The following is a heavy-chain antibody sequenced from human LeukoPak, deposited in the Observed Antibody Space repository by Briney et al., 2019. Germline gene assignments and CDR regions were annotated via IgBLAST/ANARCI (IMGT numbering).Heavy chain of an antibody. CDR1: GASLSGDC. CDR2: INHSGST. Sequence: PSQTLSLTWADYGASLSGDCWTWIRRAPGKVLDLIWEINHSGSTNYNPSLKSRVTISVDTSKNQFSLKLSSVTAADTAVYYCARGGLYCSGGSCSLWFDPWGQGTLVTVSS. CDR3: ARGGLYCSGGSCSLWFDP. J-gene: IGHJ5*02. V-gene: IGHV4-34*01. D-gene: IGHD2-15*01.